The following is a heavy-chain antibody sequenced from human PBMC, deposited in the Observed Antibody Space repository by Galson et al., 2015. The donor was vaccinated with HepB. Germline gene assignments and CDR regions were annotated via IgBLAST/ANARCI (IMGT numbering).Heavy chain of an antibody. Sequence: SCKASGGTFSSHEVNWVRQAQGQGLEWVGRSRNKGQNYMIEYAASVRGRFIISRDDSKNSLYLQINNLRTEDTAVDYCARWTSGRCDYWGQGTLVTVSS. CDR2: SRNKGQNYMI. V-gene: IGHV3-72*01. J-gene: IGHJ4*02. CDR3: ARWTSGRCDY. CDR1: GGTFSSHE. D-gene: IGHD2-15*01.